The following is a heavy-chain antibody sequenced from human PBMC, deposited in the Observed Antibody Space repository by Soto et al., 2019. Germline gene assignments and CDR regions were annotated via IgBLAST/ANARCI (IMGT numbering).Heavy chain of an antibody. CDR1: GYTFTGYY. CDR2: INPNSGGT. V-gene: IGHV1-2*02. J-gene: IGHJ4*02. D-gene: IGHD7-27*01. Sequence: QVQLVQSGAEVKKPGASVKVSCKASGYTFTGYYMHWVRQAPGQGLEWMGWINPNSGGTNYAQKFQGRVTMTRDTSISTAYMELSRLRSDDTAVYYCARDPAKEQHPNWDFDYWGQGTLVTVS. CDR3: ARDPAKEQHPNWDFDY.